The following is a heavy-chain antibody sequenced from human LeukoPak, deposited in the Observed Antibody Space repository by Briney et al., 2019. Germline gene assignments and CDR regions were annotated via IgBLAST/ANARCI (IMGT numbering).Heavy chain of an antibody. CDR1: GGSFSGYY. Sequence: SETLSLTCAVYGGSFSGYYWSWIRQPPGKGLEWIGEINHSGSTNYNPSLKSRVTISVDTSKNQFSLKLSSVTAADTAVYYCARGVWLRLRNYYYMDVWGKGTTVTVSS. V-gene: IGHV4-34*01. CDR3: ARGVWLRLRNYYYMDV. CDR2: INHSGST. D-gene: IGHD5-12*01. J-gene: IGHJ6*03.